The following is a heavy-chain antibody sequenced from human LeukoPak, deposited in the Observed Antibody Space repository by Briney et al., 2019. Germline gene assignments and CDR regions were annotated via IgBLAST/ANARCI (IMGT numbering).Heavy chain of an antibody. CDR1: GGTFSSYA. CDR2: IIPIFGTA. J-gene: IGHJ5*02. CDR3: ARDGVAGFFSWFDP. Sequence: GSSVKVSCKASGGTFSSYAISWVRQAPGQGLEWMGGIIPIFGTANYAQKFQGRVTITADKSTSTAYMELSSLRSEDTAVYYCARDGVAGFFSWFDPWGQGTLVTVSS. D-gene: IGHD6-19*01. V-gene: IGHV1-69*06.